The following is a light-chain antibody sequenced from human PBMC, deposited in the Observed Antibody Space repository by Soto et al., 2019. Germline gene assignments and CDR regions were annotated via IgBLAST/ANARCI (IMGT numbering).Light chain of an antibody. CDR2: GAS. Sequence: EIVLTQSPFTLSFSPGERSTLSCSASQSVSSSYLAWYQQKPGQAPRLLIYGASSRATGIPDRFSASGSGTDFTLTISSLEPEDFAIYYCQQREDWPRAFGGGTKVDIK. CDR3: QQREDWPRA. J-gene: IGKJ4*01. V-gene: IGKV3D-20*02. CDR1: QSVSSSY.